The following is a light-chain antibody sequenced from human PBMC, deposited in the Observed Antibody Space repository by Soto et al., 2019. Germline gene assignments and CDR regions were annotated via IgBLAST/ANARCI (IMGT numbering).Light chain of an antibody. CDR1: KSISSY. J-gene: IGKJ3*01. V-gene: IGKV1-39*01. CDR2: AAS. Sequence: DIQMTQSPSSLSASVGDRVTITCRASKSISSYLNWYQQKPGKAPKLLIYAASSLQSGVPSRFSGSGSGTDFTLTISSLQPEDFATYYCQQSYSTFTFXPGTKVDIK. CDR3: QQSYSTFT.